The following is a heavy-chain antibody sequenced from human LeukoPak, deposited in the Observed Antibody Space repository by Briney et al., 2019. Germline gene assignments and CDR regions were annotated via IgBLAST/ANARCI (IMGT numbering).Heavy chain of an antibody. J-gene: IGHJ5*02. V-gene: IGHV4-61*02. CDR1: GGSISSGSYY. CDR2: IYTSGST. CDR3: AREQYDYVWGSYRNNWFDP. Sequence: SETLSLTCTVSGGSISSGSYYWSGIRQPAGKGLEWIGRIYTSGSTNYNPSLTSRVTISVDTSKNQFSLKLSSVTAADTAVYYCAREQYDYVWGSYRNNWFDPWGQGTLVTVSS. D-gene: IGHD3-16*02.